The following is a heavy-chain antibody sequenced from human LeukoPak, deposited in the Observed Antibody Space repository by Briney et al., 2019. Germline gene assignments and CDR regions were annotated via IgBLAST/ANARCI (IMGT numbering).Heavy chain of an antibody. J-gene: IGHJ6*02. CDR2: ISGSGGST. D-gene: IGHD2-15*01. V-gene: IGHV3-23*01. CDR1: GFTFSSYA. CDR3: AKDLAVRSGSTYYYNYGMDV. Sequence: SGGSLRLSCAASGFTFSSYAMSWVRQAPGKGLEWVSAISGSGGSTYYADSVKGRFTISRDNSKNTLYLQMNSLRAEDTAVYYCAKDLAVRSGSTYYYNYGMDVWGQGTTVTVSS.